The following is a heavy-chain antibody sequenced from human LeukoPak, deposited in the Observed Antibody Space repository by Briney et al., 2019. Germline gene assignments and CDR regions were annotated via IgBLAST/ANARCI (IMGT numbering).Heavy chain of an antibody. CDR3: ARARRPDGVVPAARYMDV. CDR2: IKHDGSDE. CDR1: GFTFSSYW. D-gene: IGHD2-2*01. J-gene: IGHJ6*03. Sequence: GGSLRLSCAASGFTFSSYWMSWVRQAPGKGLEWVAHIKHDGSDEYHVDSVKGRFTISRDNSKNSLYLQMNSLRADDTAVYYCARARRPDGVVPAARYMDVWGKGTTVTVSS. V-gene: IGHV3-7*01.